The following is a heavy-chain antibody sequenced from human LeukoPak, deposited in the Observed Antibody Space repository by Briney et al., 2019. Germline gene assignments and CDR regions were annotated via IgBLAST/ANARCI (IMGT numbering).Heavy chain of an antibody. J-gene: IGHJ6*02. CDR1: GFTFSSYS. D-gene: IGHD5-12*01. V-gene: IGHV3-21*01. CDR3: ARAWIYYGMDV. Sequence: GGSLRLSCAASGFTFSSYSMNWVRQAPGKGLEWVSSISSSSSYIYYADSVKGRFTISRGNAKNSLYLQMNSLRAEDTAVYYCARAWIYYGMDVWGQGTTVTVSS. CDR2: ISSSSSYI.